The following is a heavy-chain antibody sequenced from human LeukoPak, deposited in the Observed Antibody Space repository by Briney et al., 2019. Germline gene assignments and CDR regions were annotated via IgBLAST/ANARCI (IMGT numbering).Heavy chain of an antibody. CDR2: IYYSGST. CDR3: ARDQDSNYDY. D-gene: IGHD4-11*01. J-gene: IGHJ4*02. CDR1: GDFISSYY. V-gene: IGHV4-59*01. Sequence: SETLSLTCTVSGDFISSYYWSWIRQPPGKGLEWIGYIYYSGSTDYNPSLKSRVTISVDTSKNQFSLKLSSVTAADTAVYYCARDQDSNYDYWGQGTLVTVSS.